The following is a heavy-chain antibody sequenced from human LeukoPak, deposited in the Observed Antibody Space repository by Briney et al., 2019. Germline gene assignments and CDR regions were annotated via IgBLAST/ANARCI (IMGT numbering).Heavy chain of an antibody. CDR3: ARDGRYSGYDPSTQIDY. J-gene: IGHJ4*02. Sequence: ASVKVSCKASGYTFTSYGISWVRQAPGQGLEWMGWISAYNGNTNYAQKLQGRVTMTTDTSTSTAYMELRSLRSDDTAVYYCARDGRYSGYDPSTQIDYWGQGTLVTVSS. CDR2: ISAYNGNT. CDR1: GYTFTSYG. V-gene: IGHV1-18*01. D-gene: IGHD5-12*01.